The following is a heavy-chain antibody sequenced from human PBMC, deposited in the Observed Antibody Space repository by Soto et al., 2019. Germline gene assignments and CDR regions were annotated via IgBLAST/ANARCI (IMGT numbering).Heavy chain of an antibody. CDR1: GYIFTSYD. CDR3: ARDNEYGSGARWEDY. V-gene: IGHV1-18*01. CDR2: ISTYNGST. J-gene: IGHJ4*02. D-gene: IGHD3-10*01. Sequence: QVQLVQSGAEVKKPGASVKVSCKASGYIFTSYDISWVRQAPGQGLEWMGLISTYNGSTNYAQKLQGRVTMTTDTSTSTAYMELRSLRSDDTAVYFCARDNEYGSGARWEDYWGQGTLVTVSS.